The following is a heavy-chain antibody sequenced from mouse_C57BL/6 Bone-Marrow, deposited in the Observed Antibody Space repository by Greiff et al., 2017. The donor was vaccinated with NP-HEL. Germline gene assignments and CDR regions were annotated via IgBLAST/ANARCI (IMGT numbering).Heavy chain of an antibody. CDR1: GYTFTSYW. D-gene: IGHD4-1*02. J-gene: IGHJ2*01. CDR3: ARERQLGRSYYFDY. V-gene: IGHV1-50*01. CDR2: IDPSDSYT. Sequence: VQLQQSGAELVKPGASVKLSCKASGYTFTSYWMQWVKQRPGQGLEWIGEIDPSDSYTNYNQKFKGKATLTVDTSSSTAYMQLSSLTSEDSAVYYCARERQLGRSYYFDYWGQGTTLTVSS.